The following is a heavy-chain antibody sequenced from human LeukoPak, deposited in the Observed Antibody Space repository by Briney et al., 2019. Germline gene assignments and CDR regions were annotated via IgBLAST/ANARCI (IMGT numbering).Heavy chain of an antibody. Sequence: GGSLRLSCAASGFIFNNYGLIWVRQAPGKGLEWVSAISNDGGGTQYADFVEGRFTISRDNPKNTLFLQMSSLRAEDTALYYCAKGSSGYFADLWGQGTLVTVSS. D-gene: IGHD3-22*01. J-gene: IGHJ5*02. CDR2: ISNDGGGT. CDR3: AKGSSGYFADL. V-gene: IGHV3-23*01. CDR1: GFIFNNYG.